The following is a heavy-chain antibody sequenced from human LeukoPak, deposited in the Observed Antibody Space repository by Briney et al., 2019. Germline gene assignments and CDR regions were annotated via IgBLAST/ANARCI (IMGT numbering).Heavy chain of an antibody. CDR2: ISWDGGST. CDR1: GFTFDDYT. Sequence: GGSLRLSCAASGFTFDDYTMHWVRQAPGKGLEWVSLISWDGGSTYYADSVKGRFTISRDNSKNSLYLQMNSLRAEDTALYYCAKEDWPDYYYYGMDVWGEGTTVTVSS. D-gene: IGHD3-9*01. J-gene: IGHJ6*04. CDR3: AKEDWPDYYYYGMDV. V-gene: IGHV3-43D*04.